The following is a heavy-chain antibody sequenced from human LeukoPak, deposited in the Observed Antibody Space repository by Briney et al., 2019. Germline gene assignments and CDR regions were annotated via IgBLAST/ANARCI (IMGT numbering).Heavy chain of an antibody. V-gene: IGHV4-61*02. CDR2: ILTSGST. Sequence: SQTLSLTCTVSGGSISSGTYYWNWIRQPAGKGLEWIGRILTSGSTNYNPSLKSRVTMSVDTSKTQFSLKLSSVTAADTAVYCCARDLVHCSGGSCYYILDYWGQGTLVTVSS. CDR1: GGSISSGTYY. D-gene: IGHD2-15*01. J-gene: IGHJ4*02. CDR3: ARDLVHCSGGSCYYILDY.